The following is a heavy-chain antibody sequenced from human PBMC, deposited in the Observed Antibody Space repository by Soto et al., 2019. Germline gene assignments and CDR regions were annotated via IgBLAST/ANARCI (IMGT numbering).Heavy chain of an antibody. D-gene: IGHD3-16*01. CDR3: ARGSPPPRLHLMELPVYYSDS. J-gene: IGHJ4*02. V-gene: IGHV1-8*01. Sequence: QVQLVQSGAEVKKPGASVKVSCKASGYPFTSRHINWVRQATGQGLEWMGWMNPDSGNTGFTKKFQGRVTMTSNTSVSTAYMELSSLRSDDTAIYYSARGSPPPRLHLMELPVYYSDSWGQGTLVTVSS. CDR2: MNPDSGNT. CDR1: GYPFTSRH.